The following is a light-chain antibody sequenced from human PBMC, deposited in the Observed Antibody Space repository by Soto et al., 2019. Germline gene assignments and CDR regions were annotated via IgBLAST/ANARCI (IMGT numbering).Light chain of an antibody. Sequence: EIVLTQSPATLSLYPGERATLSCRASQSVGSYLVWYQQKPGQAPRLLIHGASNRSTGIPARFSGSGSGTDFTLTISSLEPEDFAVSYCQQRSNCPPLFGQGTRLEVK. CDR2: GAS. CDR1: QSVGSY. V-gene: IGKV3-11*01. CDR3: QQRSNCPPL. J-gene: IGKJ5*01.